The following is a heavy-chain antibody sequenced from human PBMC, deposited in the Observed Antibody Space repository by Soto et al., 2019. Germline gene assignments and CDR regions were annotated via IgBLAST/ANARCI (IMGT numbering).Heavy chain of an antibody. J-gene: IGHJ4*02. Sequence: PSETLSLTCAVYGGSFSGYYWSWIRQPPGKGMEWIGEINHSGSTNYNPSLKSRVTISVDTSKNQFSLKLSSVTAADTAVYYCARDAEIGRLERSFDYWGQGTLVTVS. CDR1: GGSFSGYY. CDR2: INHSGST. D-gene: IGHD1-1*01. V-gene: IGHV4-34*01. CDR3: ARDAEIGRLERSFDY.